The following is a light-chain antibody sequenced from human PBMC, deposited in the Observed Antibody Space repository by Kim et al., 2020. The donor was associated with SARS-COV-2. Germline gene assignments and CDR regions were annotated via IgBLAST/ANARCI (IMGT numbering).Light chain of an antibody. V-gene: IGLV3-19*01. J-gene: IGLJ2*01. CDR1: SLRNYY. CDR2: GRN. CDR3: QSRNSAGSAL. Sequence: SSELTQDPAVSVALGQTVRITCQGDSLRNYYANWYQQKPRQAPVLVIYGRNNRPSGIPDRFSGSTSGNTASLTISGAQAEDEADFYCQSRNSAGSALFGGGTKLTVL.